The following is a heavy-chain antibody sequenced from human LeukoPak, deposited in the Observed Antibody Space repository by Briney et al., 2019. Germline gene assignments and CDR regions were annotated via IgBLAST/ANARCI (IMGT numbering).Heavy chain of an antibody. D-gene: IGHD2-21*02. CDR3: AKGPNIVVVTAIAPYYFDY. J-gene: IGHJ4*02. V-gene: IGHV3-23*01. CDR2: ISGSGGST. CDR1: GFTFSSYA. Sequence: AGGSLRLSCAASGFTFSSYAMSWVRQAPGKGLEWVSAISGSGGSTYYADSVKGRFTISRDNSKNTLYLQMNSLRAEDTAVYYCAKGPNIVVVTAIAPYYFDYWGQGTLVTVSS.